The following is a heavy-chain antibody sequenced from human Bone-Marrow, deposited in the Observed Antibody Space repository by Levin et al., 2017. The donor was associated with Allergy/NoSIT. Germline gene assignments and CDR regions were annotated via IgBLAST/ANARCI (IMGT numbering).Heavy chain of an antibody. J-gene: IGHJ6*03. Sequence: SETLSLTCAVSGYSMSSDYYWGWIRQPPGTGLEWIGNINESGSTKYNPSLKSRVTISVDTSKNQFSLQLNSVTAADTAVYFCAREYYMDVWGKGTTVTVSS. CDR1: GYSMSSDYY. V-gene: IGHV4-38-2*02. CDR2: INESGST. CDR3: AREYYMDV.